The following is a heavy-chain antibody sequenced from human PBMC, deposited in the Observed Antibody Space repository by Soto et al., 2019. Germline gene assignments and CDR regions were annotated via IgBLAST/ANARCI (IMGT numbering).Heavy chain of an antibody. V-gene: IGHV4-61*08. Sequence: SETLSLTCTVSGATVSGGSSIGDYWGWIRQTPEKGLEWLGFISNTGNTKYNPSLLTRLTISGDTSKNQFSLRVNSVTAADTAVYYCVKYLSGGYGIEYRGQGTLVTVSS. J-gene: IGHJ4*02. CDR3: VKYLSGGYGIEY. CDR1: GATVSGGSSIGDY. D-gene: IGHD4-17*01. CDR2: ISNTGNT.